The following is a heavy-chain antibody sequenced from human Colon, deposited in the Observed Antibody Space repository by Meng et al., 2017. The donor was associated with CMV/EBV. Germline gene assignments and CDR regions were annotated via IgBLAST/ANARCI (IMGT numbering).Heavy chain of an antibody. CDR3: AIANDCGRTGSPYYFDS. V-gene: IGHV4-30-2*01. J-gene: IGHJ4*01. CDR2: IYLSGHT. CDR1: SVNGDIYA. Sequence: SVNGDIYAWKWVRKPPGKGLKWIGYIYLSGHTHYNPSLRSRVTLSLDTANDRFSLNLTSVTAADTAIYYCAIANDCGRTGSPYYFDSWGHGALVTVSS. D-gene: IGHD4/OR15-4a*01.